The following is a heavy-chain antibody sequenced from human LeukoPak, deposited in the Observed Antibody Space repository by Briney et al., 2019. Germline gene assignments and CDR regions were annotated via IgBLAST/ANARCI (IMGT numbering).Heavy chain of an antibody. V-gene: IGHV4-59*08. Sequence: PSETLSLTCTVSGGSISSYYWSWIRQPPGQGKDLKGYIYISASTNYNHSPNIRVTISIATSTTQYHLTLGSATAADPAVAFYARQGNIWGQGTMVTVSS. D-gene: IGHD6-13*01. CDR2: IYISAST. CDR3: ARQGNI. J-gene: IGHJ3*02. CDR1: GGSISSYY.